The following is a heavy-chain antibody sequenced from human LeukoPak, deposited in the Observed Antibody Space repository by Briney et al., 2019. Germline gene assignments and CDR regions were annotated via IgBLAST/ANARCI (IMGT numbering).Heavy chain of an antibody. CDR2: ISAYNGNT. J-gene: IGHJ3*02. D-gene: IGHD1-26*01. CDR3: GKNRYSGSLSPFDI. V-gene: IGHV1-18*01. Sequence: ASVKVSCKASGYTFFSYGISWVRQAPGQGLEWMGWISAYNGNTNYTQKYQGKVTMTTDTSTNTAYMELRSLRSDDTAVYYCGKNRYSGSLSPFDIWGQGTMVTVSS. CDR1: GYTFFSYG.